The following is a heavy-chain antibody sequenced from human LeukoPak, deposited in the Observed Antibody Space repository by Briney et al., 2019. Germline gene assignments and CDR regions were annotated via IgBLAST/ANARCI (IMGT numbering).Heavy chain of an antibody. CDR1: GGTISSYY. D-gene: IGHD1-26*01. Sequence: MASETLSLTCTVSGGTISSYYWSWIRQPPGKGLEWIGYMYYSGSTNYNPSTNYNPSLKSRVTISVDTSKIQCSLKLSSVTAADTAVYYCARDVGATPGYFDYWGQGTLVTVSS. V-gene: IGHV4-59*01. J-gene: IGHJ4*02. CDR2: MYYSGST. CDR3: ARDVGATPGYFDY.